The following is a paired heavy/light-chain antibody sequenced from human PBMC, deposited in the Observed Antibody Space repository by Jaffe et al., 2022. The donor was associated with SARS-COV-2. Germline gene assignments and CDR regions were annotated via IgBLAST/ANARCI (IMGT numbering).Light chain of an antibody. CDR1: RSNIGAGYD. Sequence: QSVLTQPPSVSGAPGQRVTISCTGSRSNIGAGYDVHWYQQLPGTAPKLLIYGDNNRPSGVPDRFSGSKSGTSASLAISGLQAEDEADYYCQSHDSSLIAYVFGTGTKVTVL. V-gene: IGLV1-40*01. CDR3: QSHDSSLIAYV. CDR2: GDN. J-gene: IGLJ1*01.
Heavy chain of an antibody. Sequence: QVRLQESGPGLVKPSETLSLTCTVSGGPISGYSWSWIRQPPGKGLEWIGYVYHSGSTSYNPSLTSRVTISVDTSKNQFSLKLSSVTAADTAVYYCARSGEMTTIGFSFDSWGQGTMVTVSS. CDR3: ARSGEMTTIGFSFDS. J-gene: IGHJ3*02. D-gene: IGHD4-4*01. CDR1: GGPISGYS. CDR2: VYHSGST. V-gene: IGHV4-59*01.